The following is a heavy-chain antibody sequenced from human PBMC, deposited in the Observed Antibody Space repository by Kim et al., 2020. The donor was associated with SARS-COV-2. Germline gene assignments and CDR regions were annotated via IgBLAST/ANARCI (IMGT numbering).Heavy chain of an antibody. CDR2: IDPSDSFT. V-gene: IGHV5-10-1*01. CDR1: GYTFTNYW. CDR3: ARTHKPYASGCIYYGLFDF. J-gene: IGHJ4*02. D-gene: IGHD3-22*01. Sequence: GESLKISCKGSGYTFTNYWISWVRQLPGKGLEWMGRIDPSDSFTNYGPSFQRHVTISLDKSISTAYLQWSSLEASDTAMYYCARTHKPYASGCIYYGLFDFWGLGTLVTVSS.